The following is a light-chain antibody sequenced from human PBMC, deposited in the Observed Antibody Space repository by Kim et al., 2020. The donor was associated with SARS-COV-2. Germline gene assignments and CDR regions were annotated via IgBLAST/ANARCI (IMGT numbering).Light chain of an antibody. V-gene: IGLV2-11*01. Sequence: QSALTQPRSVSGSPGQSVTISCTGTSSDVGGYNYVSWYQQYPGKAPKLMIYDVTKRPSGVPDRFSGSKSGNTASLTISGLQAEDEADYYCCSYAGSYTLVFGTGTKVTVL. CDR3: CSYAGSYTLV. J-gene: IGLJ1*01. CDR1: SSDVGGYNY. CDR2: DVT.